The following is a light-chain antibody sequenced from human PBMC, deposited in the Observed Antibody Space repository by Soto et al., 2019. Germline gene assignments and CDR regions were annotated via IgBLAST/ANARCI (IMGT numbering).Light chain of an antibody. CDR2: AAS. CDR1: QGIRNF. CDR3: QKYSSVPV. J-gene: IGKJ3*01. V-gene: IGKV1-27*01. Sequence: DIPMTQSPTSLSASVGDRVTITCRASQGIRNFVAWYQQKPGKAPKLLIYAASTLQSGVPSRFSGSGSGTDFTHTINSLQPEDVATYSCQKYSSVPVFGPGTKVEI.